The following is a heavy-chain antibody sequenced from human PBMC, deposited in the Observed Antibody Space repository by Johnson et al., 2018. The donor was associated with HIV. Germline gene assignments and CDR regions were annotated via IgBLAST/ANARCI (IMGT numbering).Heavy chain of an antibody. Sequence: QPVESGGGLVQPGGSLRLSCAASGFTVSSNYMSWVRQAPGKGLEWVLVIYSGGSTYYADSVKGRFTISRDNSKNTLYLQMNSLRAEDTAVYYCARWGVVTPHAFDIWGQGTMVTVSS. V-gene: IGHV3-66*02. CDR3: ARWGVVTPHAFDI. CDR1: GFTVSSNY. CDR2: IYSGGST. J-gene: IGHJ3*02. D-gene: IGHD4-23*01.